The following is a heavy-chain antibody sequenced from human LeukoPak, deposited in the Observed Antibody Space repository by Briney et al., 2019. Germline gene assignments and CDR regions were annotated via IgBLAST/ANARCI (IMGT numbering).Heavy chain of an antibody. CDR3: ARARDWSAGSWFDP. CDR1: GVFISSYY. CDR2: IFYRGAT. D-gene: IGHD3/OR15-3a*01. J-gene: IGHJ5*02. V-gene: IGHV4-59*01. Sequence: SETLSLTCIVSGVFISSYYWNWIRQPPGKGLEWIGNIFYRGATNYNPSLKSRVTMSVDTSKNQFSLKLGSVTAADTAMYYCARARDWSAGSWFDPWGQGILVTVSS.